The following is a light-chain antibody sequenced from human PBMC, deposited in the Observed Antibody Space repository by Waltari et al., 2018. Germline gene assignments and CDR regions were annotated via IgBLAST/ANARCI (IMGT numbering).Light chain of an antibody. J-gene: IGKJ1*01. CDR1: QSINSW. CDR3: QQYNSFWT. CDR2: KAS. Sequence: DIQMTQSPSTLSASVGARVTITCRASQSINSWLAWYQQKPGKAPKLLINKASSLESGVPSRFSGSGSGTEFTLTISSLQPDDFATYYCQQYNSFWTFGQGTKVEIK. V-gene: IGKV1-5*03.